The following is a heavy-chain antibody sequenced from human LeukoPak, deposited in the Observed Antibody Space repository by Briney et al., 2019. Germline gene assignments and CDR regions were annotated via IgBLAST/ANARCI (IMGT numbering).Heavy chain of an antibody. Sequence: SVKVSCKASGGTFISYAISWVRQAPGQGLEWMGGIIPIFGTANYAQKFQGRVTITADESTSTAYMELSSLRSEDTAVYYCASGGYSYERFDPWGQGTLVTVSS. CDR3: ASGGYSYERFDP. J-gene: IGHJ5*02. V-gene: IGHV1-69*13. CDR2: IIPIFGTA. CDR1: GGTFISYA. D-gene: IGHD5-18*01.